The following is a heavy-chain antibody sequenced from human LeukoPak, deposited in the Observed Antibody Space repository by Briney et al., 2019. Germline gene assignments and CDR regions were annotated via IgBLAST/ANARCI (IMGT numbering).Heavy chain of an antibody. CDR3: ARDLGDGYNSGDAFDI. D-gene: IGHD5-24*01. V-gene: IGHV4-59*01. J-gene: IGHJ3*02. Sequence: NPSETLSLTCTVSGGSISSYYWSWIRQPPGKGLERIGYIYYSGSTNYNPSLKSRVTISVDTSKNQFSLKLSSVTAADTAVYYCARDLGDGYNSGDAFDIWGQGTMVTVSS. CDR2: IYYSGST. CDR1: GGSISSYY.